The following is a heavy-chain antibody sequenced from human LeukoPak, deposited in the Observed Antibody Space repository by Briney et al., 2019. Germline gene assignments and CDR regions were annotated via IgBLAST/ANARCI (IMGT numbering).Heavy chain of an antibody. CDR3: ARSSGWKYYVDY. D-gene: IGHD6-19*01. CDR1: GYTFTSYY. Sequence: ASVKVSCKASGYTFTSYYMHWVRQAPGQGLEWMGIINPSGGSTSYAQKFQGRVTMTRDTSTSTVYMELSSLRSEDTAVYFCARSSGWKYYVDYWGQGTLVTVSS. CDR2: INPSGGST. J-gene: IGHJ4*02. V-gene: IGHV1-46*01.